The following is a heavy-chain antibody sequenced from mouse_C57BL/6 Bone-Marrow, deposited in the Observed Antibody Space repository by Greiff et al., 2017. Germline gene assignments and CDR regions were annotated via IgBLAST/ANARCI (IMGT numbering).Heavy chain of an antibody. V-gene: IGHV5-2*01. Sequence: DVMLVESGGGLVQPGESLKLSCESNEYEFPSHDMSWVRKPPEKRLELVAAISSDGGSTYYPDTMERRFIISRDNTKKTLYLQMSSLRYEDTALYYCAAYYSNFDYWGQGTTLTVSS. D-gene: IGHD2-5*01. CDR2: ISSDGGST. CDR3: AAYYSNFDY. CDR1: EYEFPSHD. J-gene: IGHJ2*01.